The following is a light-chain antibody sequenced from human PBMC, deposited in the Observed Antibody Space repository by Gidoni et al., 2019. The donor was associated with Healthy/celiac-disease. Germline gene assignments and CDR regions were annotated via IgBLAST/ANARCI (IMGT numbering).Light chain of an antibody. CDR3: QQYNSYSRT. CDR1: QSISSW. Sequence: DIQMTQSPSTLYASVGDRVTITCRSSQSISSWLAWYQQKPGKAPKLLIYKASRLESGVPSRLSGSGSGKEFPLTISRLQPDDFATYYCQQYNSYSRTFGQGPKVEIK. V-gene: IGKV1-5*03. J-gene: IGKJ1*01. CDR2: KAS.